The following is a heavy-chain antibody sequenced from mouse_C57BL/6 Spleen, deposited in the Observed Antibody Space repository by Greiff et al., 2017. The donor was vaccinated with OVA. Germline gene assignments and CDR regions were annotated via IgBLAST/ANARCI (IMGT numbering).Heavy chain of an antibody. CDR2: IYPGSGST. CDR1: GYTFTSYW. D-gene: IGHD3-2*02. J-gene: IGHJ2*01. V-gene: IGHV1-55*01. CDR3: ARWKTSQPTGCY. Sequence: QVQLQQPGAELVKPGASVKMSCKASGYTFTSYWITWVKQRPGQGLEWIGDIYPGSGSTNYNEKFKSKATLTVDTSSSTAYMQLSSLTSEDSAVYYCARWKTSQPTGCYWGQGTTLTFSS.